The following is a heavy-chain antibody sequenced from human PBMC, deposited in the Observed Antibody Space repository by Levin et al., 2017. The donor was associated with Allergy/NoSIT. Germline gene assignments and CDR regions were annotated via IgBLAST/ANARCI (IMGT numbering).Heavy chain of an antibody. J-gene: IGHJ4*02. CDR1: GGSFSGYY. D-gene: IGHD2-2*02. CDR3: AGNEVYCSSTSCYKGPVDIVATIGTPFDY. Sequence: KSSETLSLTCAVYGGSFSGYYWSWIRQPPGKGLEWIGEINHSGSTNYNPSLKSRVTISVDTSKNQFSLKLSSVTAADTAVYYCAGNEVYCSSTSCYKGPVDIVATIGTPFDYWGQGTLVTVSS. CDR2: INHSGST. V-gene: IGHV4-34*01.